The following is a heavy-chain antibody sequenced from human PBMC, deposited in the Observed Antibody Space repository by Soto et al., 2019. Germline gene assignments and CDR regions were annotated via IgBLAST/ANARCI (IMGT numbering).Heavy chain of an antibody. CDR3: ATRTTVTTFDY. D-gene: IGHD4-17*01. CDR1: GASVTRAGSY. J-gene: IGHJ4*02. V-gene: IGHV4-31*11. CDR2: IYFDGTT. Sequence: QVQLQESGPGLVKPSQTLSLTCDVSGASVTRAGSYWGWIRQRPGQGLEWIGYIYFDGTTYYNPSLKSRVIISADTSRNQFSLSTRFLTAADTAVYYCATRTTVTTFDYWGQGTLVTVSS.